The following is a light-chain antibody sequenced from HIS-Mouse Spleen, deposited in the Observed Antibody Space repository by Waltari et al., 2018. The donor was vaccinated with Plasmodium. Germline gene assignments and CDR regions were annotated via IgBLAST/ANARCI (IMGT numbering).Light chain of an antibody. CDR3: MIWHSSAYV. V-gene: IGLV5-45*02. CDR1: RGINLATYR. J-gene: IGLJ1*01. CDR2: YKSDSDK. Sequence: QAVLTQPSSLPAPPGASDSPPCPFRRGINLATYRIHCYQQKPGTPPQYLLRYKSDSDKQQGSGVPSRFSGSKDASANAGILLISGLQSEDEADYYCMIWHSSAYVFGTGTKVTVL.